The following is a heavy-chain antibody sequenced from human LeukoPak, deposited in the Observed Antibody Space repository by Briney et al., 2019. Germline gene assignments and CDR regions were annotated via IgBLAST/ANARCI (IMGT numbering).Heavy chain of an antibody. Sequence: GGSLRLSCAASGFTFSSYEMNWVRQAPGKGLEWDSHISSSGSTIYYTDSVKGRFTISRDNSKNSLYLQMNSLRAEDTAIYYCARTVARIGYWGQGTLVTVSS. CDR1: GFTFSSYE. J-gene: IGHJ4*02. CDR3: ARTVARIGY. D-gene: IGHD4-23*01. V-gene: IGHV3-48*03. CDR2: ISSSGSTI.